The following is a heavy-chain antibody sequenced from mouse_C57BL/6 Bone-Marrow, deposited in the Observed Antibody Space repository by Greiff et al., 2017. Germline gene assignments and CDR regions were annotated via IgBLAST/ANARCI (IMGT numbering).Heavy chain of an antibody. CDR2: ISDGGSYT. CDR3: ASLGGFAY. V-gene: IGHV5-4*03. J-gene: IGHJ3*01. CDR1: GFTFSSYA. D-gene: IGHD4-1*01. Sequence: EVNLVESGGGLVKPGGSLKLSCAASGFTFSSYAMSWVRQTPEKRLEWVATISDGGSYTYYPDNVKGRFTISRDNAKNHLYLQMSHLKSEDTAMYYCASLGGFAYWGQGTLVTVSA.